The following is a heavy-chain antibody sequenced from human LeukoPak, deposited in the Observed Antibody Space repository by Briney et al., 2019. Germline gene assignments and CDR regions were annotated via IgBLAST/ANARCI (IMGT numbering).Heavy chain of an antibody. J-gene: IGHJ5*02. D-gene: IGHD3-22*01. Sequence: TSETLSLTCTVSGGSISSSSYYWGWIRQPPGKGLEWIGSIYYSGSTYYNPSLKSRVTISVDTSKNQFSLKLSSVTAADTAVYYCARGQLLPSGWFDPWGQGTLVTVSS. V-gene: IGHV4-39*07. CDR3: ARGQLLPSGWFDP. CDR1: GGSISSSSYY. CDR2: IYYSGST.